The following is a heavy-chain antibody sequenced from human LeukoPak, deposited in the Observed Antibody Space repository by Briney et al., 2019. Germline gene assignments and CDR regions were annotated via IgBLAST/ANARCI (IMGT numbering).Heavy chain of an antibody. CDR1: GGTFSSYA. CDR3: ARDSRYSGYGN. Sequence: SVKVSCKASGGTFSSYAISWVQQAPGQGLEWMGGIIPIFGTANYAQKFQGRVTITADESTSTAYMELSSLRSEDTAVYYCARDSRYSGYGNWGQGTLVTVSS. V-gene: IGHV1-69*13. J-gene: IGHJ4*02. D-gene: IGHD5-12*01. CDR2: IIPIFGTA.